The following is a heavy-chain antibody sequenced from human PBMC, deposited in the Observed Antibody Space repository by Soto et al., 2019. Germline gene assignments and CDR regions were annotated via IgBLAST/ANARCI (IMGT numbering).Heavy chain of an antibody. Sequence: PAGALSLSCAASGFTFSSYWMHWVRQAPGKGLVWVARINSDGSSPSYADSVKGRFTISRDSAKNTLYLQMNSLRAEDTAGYYGASGEMRHNYYYYNYYGMDVWGQGATVTV. J-gene: IGHJ6*01. D-gene: IGHD3-10*01. V-gene: IGHV3-74*01. CDR2: INSDGSSP. CDR1: GFTFSSYW. CDR3: ASGEMRHNYYYYNYYGMDV.